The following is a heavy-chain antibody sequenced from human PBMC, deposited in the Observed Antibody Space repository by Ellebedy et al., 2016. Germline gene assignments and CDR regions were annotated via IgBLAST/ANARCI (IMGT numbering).Heavy chain of an antibody. D-gene: IGHD3/OR15-3a*01. CDR3: ARSRGMFGLVISNLYYFDF. Sequence: SETLSLXXAVNGGSFTAYYWSWIRQPPGKGLEWIGEINHSGSTNYNPSLKSRVIISIDTSKNQFSLKLSSVTAADTAVYYCARSRGMFGLVISNLYYFDFWGQGTLVTVSS. V-gene: IGHV4-34*01. CDR2: INHSGST. CDR1: GGSFTAYY. J-gene: IGHJ4*02.